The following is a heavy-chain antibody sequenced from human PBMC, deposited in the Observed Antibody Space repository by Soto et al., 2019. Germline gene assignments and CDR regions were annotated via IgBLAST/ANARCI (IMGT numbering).Heavy chain of an antibody. CDR1: GYTFTSYV. V-gene: IGHV1-2*02. CDR2: INPNSGCT. J-gene: IGHJ4*02. Sequence: GASVKVSCKASGYTFTSYVISWVLQAPGQGLEWMGWINPNSGCTNYAQKFQGRVTMTRDTSISTAYMELSRLRSDDTAVYYCARGRTGTTSHFDYWGQANLVTVSS. CDR3: ARGRTGTTSHFDY. D-gene: IGHD1-1*01.